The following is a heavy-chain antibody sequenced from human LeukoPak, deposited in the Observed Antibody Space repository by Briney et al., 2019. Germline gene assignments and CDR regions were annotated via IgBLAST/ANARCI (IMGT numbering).Heavy chain of an antibody. CDR3: ACLDETYYDFWSGYSWDGMDV. V-gene: IGHV1-18*01. J-gene: IGHJ6*02. Sequence: ASVKVSCKASGYTFTSYGISWVRQAPGQGLEWMGWISAYNGNTSYAQKLQGRVTMTTDTSTSTAYMELRSLRSDDTAVYYCACLDETYYDFWSGYSWDGMDVWGQGTTVTVSS. CDR1: GYTFTSYG. D-gene: IGHD3-3*01. CDR2: ISAYNGNT.